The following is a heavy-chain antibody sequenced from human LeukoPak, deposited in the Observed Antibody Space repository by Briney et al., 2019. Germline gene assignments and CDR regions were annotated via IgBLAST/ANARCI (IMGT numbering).Heavy chain of an antibody. CDR2: IYYSGST. Sequence: PSEPLSLTCTVSGGSISSSSYYWGWIRPPPGKGLEWIGSIYYSGSTYYNPSLKSRVTISVDTSKNQFSLKLSSVTAADTAVYYCARGSGSYGYWGQGTLVTVSS. CDR1: GGSISSSSYY. CDR3: ARGSGSYGY. V-gene: IGHV4-39*01. J-gene: IGHJ4*02. D-gene: IGHD1-26*01.